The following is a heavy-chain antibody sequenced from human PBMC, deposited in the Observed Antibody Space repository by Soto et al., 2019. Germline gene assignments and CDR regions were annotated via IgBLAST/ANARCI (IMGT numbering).Heavy chain of an antibody. CDR1: GFTFSSYG. CDR2: IWYDGSSK. CDR3: ASPGARPGIGRLRY. Sequence: GGSLRLSCAASGFTFSSYGMHWVRQAPCKGLEWVAVIWYDGSSKYYADSVKGRFTISRDNSKNTLYLQMNSLRAEDTAVYYCASPGARPGIGRLRYWGQGT. D-gene: IGHD1-1*01. J-gene: IGHJ4*02. V-gene: IGHV3-33*01.